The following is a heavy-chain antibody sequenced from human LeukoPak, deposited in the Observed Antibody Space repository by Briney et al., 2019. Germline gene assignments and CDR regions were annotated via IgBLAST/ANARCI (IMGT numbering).Heavy chain of an antibody. J-gene: IGHJ4*02. CDR3: ARAGGSWFPPIDY. D-gene: IGHD6-13*01. Sequence: SDTLSLTCTVSGGSISSYYWSWIRQPPGKGLEWIGYIYYSGSTNYNPSLKSRVTISVDTSKNQFSLKLSSVTAADTAVYYCARAGGSWFPPIDYWGQGTLVTVSS. CDR2: IYYSGST. V-gene: IGHV4-59*07. CDR1: GGSISSYY.